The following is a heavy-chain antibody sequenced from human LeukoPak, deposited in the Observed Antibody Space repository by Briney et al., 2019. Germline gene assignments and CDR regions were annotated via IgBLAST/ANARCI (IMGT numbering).Heavy chain of an antibody. CDR3: ARGLFPSGELPAGVYY. J-gene: IGHJ4*02. CDR2: MNPNSGNT. D-gene: IGHD1-26*01. V-gene: IGHV1-8*01. Sequence: ASVKVSCKASGYTFTSYDINLVRQATGQGLEWMGWMNPNSGNTGYAQKFQGRVTITRNTSISTAYMELSSLRSEDTAVYYCARGLFPSGELPAGVYYWGQGTLVTVSS. CDR1: GYTFTSYD.